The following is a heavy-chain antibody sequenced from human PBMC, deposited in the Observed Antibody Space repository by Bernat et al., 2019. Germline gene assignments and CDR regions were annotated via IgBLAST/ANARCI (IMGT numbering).Heavy chain of an antibody. V-gene: IGHV3-48*01. CDR1: GFTFSSYS. Sequence: EVQLVESGGGLVQPGGSLRLSCAASGFTFSSYSMTWVRQAPGKGLEWLSFISGSSSPIFYADSVKGRFTISRDNAKNSLYLQMNSLRAEVTAVYYCAREYGSGTWMGYWGQGTLVTVSS. CDR2: ISGSSSPI. J-gene: IGHJ4*02. D-gene: IGHD3-10*01. CDR3: AREYGSGTWMGY.